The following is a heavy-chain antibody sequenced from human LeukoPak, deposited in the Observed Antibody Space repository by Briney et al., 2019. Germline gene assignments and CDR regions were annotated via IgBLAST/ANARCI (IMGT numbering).Heavy chain of an antibody. J-gene: IGHJ4*02. V-gene: IGHV3-15*01. CDR3: TTAGYSYGYGY. CDR1: GFTFSSYA. D-gene: IGHD5-18*01. CDR2: IKSKTDGGTT. Sequence: PGGSLRLSCAASGFTFSSYAMSWVRQAPGKGLEWVGRIKSKTDGGTTDYAAPVKGRFTISRDDSKNTLYLQMNSLKTEDTAVYYCTTAGYSYGYGYWGQGTLVTVSS.